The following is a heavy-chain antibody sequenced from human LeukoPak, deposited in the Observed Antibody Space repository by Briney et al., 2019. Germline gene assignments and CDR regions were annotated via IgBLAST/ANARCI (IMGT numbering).Heavy chain of an antibody. J-gene: IGHJ4*02. CDR1: GFTFSSYA. Sequence: RGSLRLSCAASGFTFSSYAMSWVRQAPGKGLEWVSAISGSGGSTYYADSVKGRFTISRDNSKNTLYLQMNSLRAEDTAVYYCAKDITPRDIVGGNWGQGTLVTVSS. V-gene: IGHV3-23*01. CDR3: AKDITPRDIVGGN. D-gene: IGHD5-12*01. CDR2: ISGSGGST.